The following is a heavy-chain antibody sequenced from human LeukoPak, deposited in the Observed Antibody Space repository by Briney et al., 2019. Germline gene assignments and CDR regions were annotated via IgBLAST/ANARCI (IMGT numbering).Heavy chain of an antibody. CDR1: GGSVSSYY. Sequence: SETLSLTCTVSGGSVSSYYWSWIRQPAGKGLEWIGRIYTSGSTNYNPSLRSRVTMSVDTSKNQFSLKLSSVTAADTAVYYCAREKVEETYYYYMDVWGKGTTVTVSS. CDR3: AREKVEETYYYYMDV. V-gene: IGHV4-4*07. J-gene: IGHJ6*03. CDR2: IYTSGST.